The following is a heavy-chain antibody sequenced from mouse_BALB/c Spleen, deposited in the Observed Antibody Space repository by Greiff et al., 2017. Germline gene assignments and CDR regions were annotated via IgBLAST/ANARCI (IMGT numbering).Heavy chain of an antibody. Sequence: QVQLQQSGAELVRPGSSVKISCKASGYAFSSYWMNWVKQRPGQGLEWIGQIYPGDGDTNYDEKFKSKATLTVDTSSSTAYMQLSSLTSEDSAVYYCTRDENWFLDYWGQGTTLTVSS. CDR3: TRDENWFLDY. CDR2: IYPGDGDT. CDR1: GYAFSSYW. D-gene: IGHD4-1*01. V-gene: IGHV1-80*01. J-gene: IGHJ2*01.